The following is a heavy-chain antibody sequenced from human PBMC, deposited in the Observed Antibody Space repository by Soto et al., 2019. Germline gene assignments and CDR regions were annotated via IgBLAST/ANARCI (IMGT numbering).Heavy chain of an antibody. CDR1: GFTFSRYW. Sequence: GGSLRLSCAASGFTFSRYWMHWVRQAPGKGLVWVSRMNGDGSSTTYADSAEGRFSISRDNARNTLYLQMNSLRAEDTAVYYCATGGDFWSGSMDVWGQGTTVTVSS. CDR2: MNGDGSST. J-gene: IGHJ6*02. V-gene: IGHV3-74*01. CDR3: ATGGDFWSGSMDV. D-gene: IGHD3-3*01.